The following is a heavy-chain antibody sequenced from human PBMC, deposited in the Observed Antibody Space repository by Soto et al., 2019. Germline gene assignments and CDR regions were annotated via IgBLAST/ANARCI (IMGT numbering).Heavy chain of an antibody. V-gene: IGHV4-4*02. D-gene: IGHD3-10*01. CDR1: GGSISSSNW. CDR2: IYHSGST. CDR3: ARVRGAGTYYYYYYGMDV. J-gene: IGHJ6*02. Sequence: QVQLQESGPGLVKPSGTLSLTCAVSGGSISSSNWWSWVRQPPGKGLEWIGEIYHSGSTNYNPSLKSRVTISVDKSKNQFSLKLSSVTAADTAVYYCARVRGAGTYYYYYYGMDVWGQGTTVTVSS.